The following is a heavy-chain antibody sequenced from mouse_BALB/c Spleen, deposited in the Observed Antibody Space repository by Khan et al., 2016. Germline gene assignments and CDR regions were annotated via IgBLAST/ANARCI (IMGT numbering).Heavy chain of an antibody. V-gene: IGHV3-2*02. J-gene: IGHJ2*01. Sequence: EVQLQESGPGLVKPSQSLSLTCTVTGYSITSDYAWNWIRQFPGNKLEWMDYISYSGSTSYNPSLKSRTSITRDTSKNQFFLQLNSVTTEDTATYYCASSYYYGGSYYFDYWGQGTTLTVSS. CDR3: ASSYYYGGSYYFDY. D-gene: IGHD1-1*01. CDR2: ISYSGST. CDR1: GYSITSDYA.